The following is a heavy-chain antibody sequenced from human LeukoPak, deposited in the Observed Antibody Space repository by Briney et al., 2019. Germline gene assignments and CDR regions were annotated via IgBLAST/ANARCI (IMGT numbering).Heavy chain of an antibody. D-gene: IGHD3-22*01. CDR3: ASLRSDSSGYYNLRIDY. CDR2: IYYSGST. CDR1: GGSVSSGGYY. Sequence: PSETLSLTCTVSGGSVSSGGYYWSWIRQPPGKGLEWIGYIYYSGSTTYNPSLKSRVTISVDSSKNQFSLKLSSVTAADTAVYYCASLRSDSSGYYNLRIDYWGQGTLVTVSS. V-gene: IGHV4-61*08. J-gene: IGHJ4*02.